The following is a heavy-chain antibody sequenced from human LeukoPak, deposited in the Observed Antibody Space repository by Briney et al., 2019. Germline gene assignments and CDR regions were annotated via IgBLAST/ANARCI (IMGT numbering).Heavy chain of an antibody. CDR3: AKATGNLGN. V-gene: IGHV3-23*01. CDR2: ISNSDGKT. D-gene: IGHD1-1*01. J-gene: IGHJ4*02. CDR1: GFTFSSYA. Sequence: GGSLRLSCAASGFTFSSYAMSWVRQAPGKGLEWVSAISNSDGKTYYADSVKGRFTISRDNSKNTLYVQMNSLTAEDTAIYYCAKATGNLGNWGQGTLVTVSS.